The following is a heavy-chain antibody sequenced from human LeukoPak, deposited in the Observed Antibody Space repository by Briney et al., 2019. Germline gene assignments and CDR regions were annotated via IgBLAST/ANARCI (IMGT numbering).Heavy chain of an antibody. Sequence: GGSLRLSCAASGFTFDDYAMHWVRQAPGKGLEWVSGISWNSGSIGYADSVKGRFTISRDNAKNSLYLQMNSLRAEDTALYYCAKGNGDSYSYYGMDVWGQGTTVTVSS. J-gene: IGHJ6*02. V-gene: IGHV3-9*01. CDR3: AKGNGDSYSYYGMDV. D-gene: IGHD4-17*01. CDR2: ISWNSGSI. CDR1: GFTFDDYA.